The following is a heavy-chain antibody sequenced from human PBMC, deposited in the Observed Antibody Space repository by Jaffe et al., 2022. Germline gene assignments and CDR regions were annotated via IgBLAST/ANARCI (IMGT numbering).Heavy chain of an antibody. CDR3: ARDSVGYYDSSGALDAFDI. Sequence: EVQLVESGGGLVQPGGSLRLSCAASGFTVSSNYMSWVRQAPGKGLEWVSVIYSGGSTYYADSVKGRFTISRDNSKNTLYLQMNSLRAEDTAVYYCARDSVGYYDSSGALDAFDIWGQGTMVTVSS. J-gene: IGHJ3*02. D-gene: IGHD3-22*01. CDR2: IYSGGST. V-gene: IGHV3-66*02. CDR1: GFTVSSNY.